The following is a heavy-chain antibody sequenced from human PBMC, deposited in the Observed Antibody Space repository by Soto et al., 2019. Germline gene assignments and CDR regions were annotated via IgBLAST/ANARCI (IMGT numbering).Heavy chain of an antibody. Sequence: SVKVSCKASGGTFSSYAISWVRQAPGQGLEWMGGFIPIFGTANYAQKFQGRVTITADESTSTAYMELSSLRSEDTAVYYCARGKANHYYDSSGYLYWGQGTLVTVSS. CDR3: ARGKANHYYDSSGYLY. CDR1: GGTFSSYA. CDR2: FIPIFGTA. J-gene: IGHJ4*02. D-gene: IGHD3-22*01. V-gene: IGHV1-69*13.